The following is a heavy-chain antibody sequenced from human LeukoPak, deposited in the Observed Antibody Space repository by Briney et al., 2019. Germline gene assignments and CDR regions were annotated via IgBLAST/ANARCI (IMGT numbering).Heavy chain of an antibody. Sequence: GGSLRLSCAASGFTFSSYSMNWVRQAPGKGLEWVSSISSSSSYIYYADSVKGRFTISRDNAKSSLYLQMNSLRAEDTAVYYCARPLGYYYYMDVWGKGTTVTISS. CDR3: ARPLGYYYYMDV. CDR1: GFTFSSYS. CDR2: ISSSSSYI. D-gene: IGHD7-27*01. J-gene: IGHJ6*03. V-gene: IGHV3-21*01.